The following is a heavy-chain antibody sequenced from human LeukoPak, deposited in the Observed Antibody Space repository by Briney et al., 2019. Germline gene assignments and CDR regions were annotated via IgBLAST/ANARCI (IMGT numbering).Heavy chain of an antibody. V-gene: IGHV1-58*02. Sequence: SVKVSCKASGFTFTSSAMQWVRQARGQRLEWIGWIVVGSGNTNYAQKFQERVTITRDMSTSTAYMELSSLRSEDTAVYYCAADTGGSWELLDYWGQGTLVTVSS. J-gene: IGHJ4*02. D-gene: IGHD1-26*01. CDR2: IVVGSGNT. CDR3: AADTGGSWELLDY. CDR1: GFTFTSSA.